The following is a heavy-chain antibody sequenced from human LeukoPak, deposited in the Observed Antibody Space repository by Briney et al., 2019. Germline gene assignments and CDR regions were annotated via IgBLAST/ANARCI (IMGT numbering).Heavy chain of an antibody. D-gene: IGHD3-16*01. CDR2: ISAYNGNT. J-gene: IGHJ4*02. Sequence: ASVKVSCKASGYTFTSYGISWVRQAPGQGLEWMGWISAYNGNTNYAQKLQGRVTMTTDTPTSTAYMELRSLRSDDTAVYYCARSEAMITFGGVTRNTGDYWGQGTLVTVSS. V-gene: IGHV1-18*01. CDR1: GYTFTSYG. CDR3: ARSEAMITFGGVTRNTGDY.